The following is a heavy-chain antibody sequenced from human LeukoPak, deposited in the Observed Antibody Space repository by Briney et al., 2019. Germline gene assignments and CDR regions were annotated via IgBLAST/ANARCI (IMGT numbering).Heavy chain of an antibody. D-gene: IGHD5-18*01. CDR2: ISAYNGNT. V-gene: IGHV1-18*01. CDR3: SIVQGGYRYGANYYYYMDV. CDR1: GGTFSSYA. Sequence: ASVKLSCKASGGTFSSYAISWVRQAPGQGLEWMGWISAYNGNTNYAQKLQGRVTMTTDTSTSTAYVELSSLRCDDTAVYYCSIVQGGYRYGANYYYYMDVWGKGTTVTVSS. J-gene: IGHJ6*03.